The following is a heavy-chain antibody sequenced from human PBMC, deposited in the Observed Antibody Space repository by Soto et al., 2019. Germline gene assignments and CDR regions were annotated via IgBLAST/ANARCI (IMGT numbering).Heavy chain of an antibody. V-gene: IGHV5-10-1*01. J-gene: IGHJ6*02. CDR1: GYSFTSYW. CDR2: IDPSDSYT. D-gene: IGHD2-2*02. Sequence: GESLKISCKGSGYSFTSYWISWVRQMPGKGLEWMGRIDPSDSYTNYSPSFQGRVTISADKSISTAYLQWSSLKASDTAMYYCAGGNCSSTSCYKRYYYYYYGMDVWGQGTTVTVSS. CDR3: AGGNCSSTSCYKRYYYYYYGMDV.